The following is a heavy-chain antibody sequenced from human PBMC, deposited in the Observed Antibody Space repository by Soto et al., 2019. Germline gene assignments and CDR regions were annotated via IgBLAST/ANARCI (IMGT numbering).Heavy chain of an antibody. Sequence: PGGSLRLSCAASGFTVSSNYMSWVRQAPGKGLEWVSVIYSGGSTYYADSVKGRFTISRDNSKNTLYLQMNSLRAEDTAVYYCGRDASNLQNGMDVWGQGTTVTVSS. V-gene: IGHV3-53*01. CDR3: GRDASNLQNGMDV. J-gene: IGHJ6*02. D-gene: IGHD4-4*01. CDR2: IYSGGST. CDR1: GFTVSSNY.